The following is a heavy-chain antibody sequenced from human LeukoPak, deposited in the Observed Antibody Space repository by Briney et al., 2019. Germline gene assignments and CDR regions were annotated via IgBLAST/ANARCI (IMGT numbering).Heavy chain of an antibody. CDR2: IYHSGRT. CDR3: ARLYLPATRSDY. V-gene: IGHV4-38-2*02. D-gene: IGHD5-24*01. Sequence: SETLSLTCTVSGYPISSGYYWGWIRQPPGKGLEWIGSIYHSGRTFYNPSLKSRVTISVDTSKNQFSLKLTSVTAADTAVYYCARLYLPATRSDYWGQGTLVTVSS. J-gene: IGHJ4*02. CDR1: GYPISSGYY.